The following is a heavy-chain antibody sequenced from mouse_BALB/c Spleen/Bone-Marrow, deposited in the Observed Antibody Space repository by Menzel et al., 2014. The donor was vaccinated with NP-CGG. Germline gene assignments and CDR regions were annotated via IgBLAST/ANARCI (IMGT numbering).Heavy chain of an antibody. CDR3: ARDYLYYFDY. J-gene: IGHJ2*01. D-gene: IGHD2-1*01. V-gene: IGHV7-3*02. CDR2: IRNKANGYTT. CDR1: GFTFXDHY. Sequence: EVKLMDSGGGLVQPGGFLRLSCATSGFTFXDHYMSWVRQPPGKALEWLGFIRNKANGYTTEYSASVKGRFTISRDNSQSIVYLQMNTLRAEDSATYYCARDYLYYFDYWGQGTTLTVSS.